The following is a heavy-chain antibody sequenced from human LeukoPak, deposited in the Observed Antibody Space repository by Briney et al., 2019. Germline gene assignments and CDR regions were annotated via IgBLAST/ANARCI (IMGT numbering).Heavy chain of an antibody. D-gene: IGHD4-17*01. J-gene: IGHJ4*02. CDR2: ISGSGGST. CDR1: GFTFSSYA. V-gene: IGHV3-23*01. CDR3: PLDYGDLTFDY. Sequence: GGSLRLSCAASGFTFSSYAMSWVRQAPGKGLEWVSAISGSGGSTYYADSVKGRFTISRDNSKNTLYLQMNSLRAEDTAVYYCPLDYGDLTFDYWGQGTLVTVSS.